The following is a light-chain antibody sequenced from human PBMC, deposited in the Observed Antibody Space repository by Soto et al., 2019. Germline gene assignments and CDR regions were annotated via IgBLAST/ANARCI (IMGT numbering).Light chain of an antibody. CDR2: EVS. Sequence: QSALTQPPSASGSPGQSVTISCTGTSSDVGGYYYFSWYQQQQGKAPKLMIYEVSKRPSGVPDRFSGTNAGNTASLTISGRQAEEEDDYYGSSDEGRNNLVFGGGTKVTVL. V-gene: IGLV2-8*01. J-gene: IGLJ2*01. CDR1: SSDVGGYYY. CDR3: SSDEGRNNLV.